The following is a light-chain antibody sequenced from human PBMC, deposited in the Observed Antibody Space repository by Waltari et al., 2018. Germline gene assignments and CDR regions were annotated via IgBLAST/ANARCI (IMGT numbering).Light chain of an antibody. Sequence: SYELTQPPSVSVSPGQTARITCSGEALPRQFTSWYQQRPGQPPIMLMYRDAERPSVIPERFSGSSSGTIVTLTITGVQAEDEADYYCQSTDSSGSFVVFGGGTRLTVL. CDR1: ALPRQF. V-gene: IGLV3-25*03. CDR3: QSTDSSGSFVV. J-gene: IGLJ2*01. CDR2: RDA.